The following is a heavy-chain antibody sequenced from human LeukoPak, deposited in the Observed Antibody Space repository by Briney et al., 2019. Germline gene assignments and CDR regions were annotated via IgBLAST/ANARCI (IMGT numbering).Heavy chain of an antibody. V-gene: IGHV4-34*01. Sequence: SETLSLTCAVYGGSFSGYYWSWIRQPPGKGLEWIGEINHSGSTNYNPSLKSRVTISVDTSKNQFSLKLSSVTAADAAVYYCARDRGSGWYGYWGQGTLVTVSS. CDR1: GGSFSGYY. J-gene: IGHJ4*02. D-gene: IGHD6-19*01. CDR2: INHSGST. CDR3: ARDRGSGWYGY.